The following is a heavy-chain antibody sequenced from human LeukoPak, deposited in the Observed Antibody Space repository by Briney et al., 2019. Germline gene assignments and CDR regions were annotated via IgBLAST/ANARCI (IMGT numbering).Heavy chain of an antibody. V-gene: IGHV3-21*01. Sequence: GGSLRLSCAASGFTFSSYSMNWVRQAPGKGLEWVSSISSSSSYIYYADSVKGRFTISRDNAKNLLYLQMNSLRAEDTAVYYCARDAGTAMDYYYCYGMDVWGQGTTVTVSS. J-gene: IGHJ6*02. CDR3: ARDAGTAMDYYYCYGMDV. D-gene: IGHD5-18*01. CDR2: ISSSSSYI. CDR1: GFTFSSYS.